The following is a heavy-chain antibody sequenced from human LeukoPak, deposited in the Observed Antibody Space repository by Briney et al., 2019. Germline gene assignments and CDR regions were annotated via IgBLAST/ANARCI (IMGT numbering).Heavy chain of an antibody. D-gene: IGHD1-1*01. CDR2: INSDGSSR. Sequence: PGGSLRLSCAASGFTFSSYWMHWVRQAPGKGLVWVSRINSDGSSRFYADSVKGRFTISRDNAKNTLYLQMNSLRAEDTALYYCARGRAEIGVMEPYYFDYWGQGTLVTVSS. CDR1: GFTFSSYW. V-gene: IGHV3-74*01. CDR3: ARGRAEIGVMEPYYFDY. J-gene: IGHJ4*02.